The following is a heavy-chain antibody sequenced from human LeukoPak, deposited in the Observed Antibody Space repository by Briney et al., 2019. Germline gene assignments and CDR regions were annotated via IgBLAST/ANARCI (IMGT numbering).Heavy chain of an antibody. CDR1: GGTFSSHA. Sequence: ASVKVSCKASGGTFSSHAISWVRQAPGQGLEWMGGIIPIFGTANYAQKFQGRVTITADESTSTAYMELSSLRSEDTAVYYCARGSFPPTMVLDYWGQGTLVTVSS. CDR3: ARGSFPPTMVLDY. J-gene: IGHJ4*02. D-gene: IGHD4/OR15-4a*01. CDR2: IIPIFGTA. V-gene: IGHV1-69*13.